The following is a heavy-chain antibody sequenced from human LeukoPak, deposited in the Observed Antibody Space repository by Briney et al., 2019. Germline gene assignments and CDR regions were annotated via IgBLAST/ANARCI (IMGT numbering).Heavy chain of an antibody. CDR3: AKDLLIAAAGENDY. CDR2: ISGSGGST. J-gene: IGHJ4*02. CDR1: GFTFSSYA. D-gene: IGHD6-13*01. Sequence: GGSLRLSCAASGFTFSSYAMSWVRQAPGKGLGWVSAISGSGGSTYYADSVKGRFTISRDNSKNTLYLQMNSLRAEDTAVYYCAKDLLIAAAGENDYWGQGTLVTVSS. V-gene: IGHV3-23*01.